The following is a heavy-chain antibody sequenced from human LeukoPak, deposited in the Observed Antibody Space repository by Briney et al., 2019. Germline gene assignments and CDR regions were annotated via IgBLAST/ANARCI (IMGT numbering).Heavy chain of an antibody. CDR1: GFTFSSYS. D-gene: IGHD4-17*01. CDR3: ARDAGTYDFDY. Sequence: VGSPRLSCAASGFTFSSYSINWVRQAPGKGLEWVSSISSSSSNIYYADSVQGRFTISRDNAKNSLYLQMNSLRAEDTAVYYCARDAGTYDFDYWGQGTLVTVSS. V-gene: IGHV3-21*01. CDR2: ISSSSSNI. J-gene: IGHJ4*02.